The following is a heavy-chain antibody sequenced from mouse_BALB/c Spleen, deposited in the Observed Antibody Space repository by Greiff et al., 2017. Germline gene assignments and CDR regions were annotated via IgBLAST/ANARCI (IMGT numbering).Heavy chain of an antibody. V-gene: IGHV1-14*01. CDR3: ARGNYGSWYFDV. CDR1: GYTFTSYV. D-gene: IGHD1-1*01. Sequence: VQLQQSGPELVKPGASVKMSCKASGYTFTSYVIHWVKEKPGQGLEWIGYINPYNDGTKYNEKFKGKATLTSDKSSSTAYMELSSLTSEDSAVYYCARGNYGSWYFDVWGAGTTVTVSS. J-gene: IGHJ1*01. CDR2: INPYNDGT.